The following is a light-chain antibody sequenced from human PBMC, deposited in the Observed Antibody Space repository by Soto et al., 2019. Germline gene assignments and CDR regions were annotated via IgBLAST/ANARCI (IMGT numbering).Light chain of an antibody. CDR3: QQYYSNPELT. Sequence: IVMTQSPDSLAVSLGERATINCKSSQSLLYSSNNKNYLAWFQHKPGQPPKLLLYWASTRESGVPDRFSGSGSGTDFTLTISSLQAEDVAVYYCQQYYSNPELTFGGGTKVEI. CDR2: WAS. V-gene: IGKV4-1*01. J-gene: IGKJ4*01. CDR1: QSLLYSSNNKNY.